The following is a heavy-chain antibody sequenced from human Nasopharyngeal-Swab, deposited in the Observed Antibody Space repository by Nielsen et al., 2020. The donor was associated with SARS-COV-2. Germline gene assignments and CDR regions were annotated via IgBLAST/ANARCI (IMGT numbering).Heavy chain of an antibody. J-gene: IGHJ3*02. CDR3: ARICPRPSCPDALDI. Sequence: GGSLRLSCAASGFTFSSYSTNWVRQAPGKGLEWVSSISSSSSYIYYADSVKGRFTISRDNAKNSLYLQMNSLRAEDTAVYYCARICPRPSCPDALDIWGQGTMVTVSS. CDR2: ISSSSSYI. CDR1: GFTFSSYS. V-gene: IGHV3-21*01. D-gene: IGHD2-15*01.